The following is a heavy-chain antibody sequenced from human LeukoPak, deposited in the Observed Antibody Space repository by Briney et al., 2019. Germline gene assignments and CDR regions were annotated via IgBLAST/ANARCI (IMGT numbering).Heavy chain of an antibody. CDR2: ISAYNGNT. Sequence: GASVKVSCKASGYTFTSYYMHWVRQAPGQGLEWMGWISAYNGNTNYAQKLQGRVTMTTDTSTSTAYMELRSLRSDDTAVYYCARGTLRYFDWLLTGYFDYWGQGTLVTVSS. D-gene: IGHD3-9*01. CDR1: GYTFTSYY. CDR3: ARGTLRYFDWLLTGYFDY. J-gene: IGHJ4*02. V-gene: IGHV1-18*04.